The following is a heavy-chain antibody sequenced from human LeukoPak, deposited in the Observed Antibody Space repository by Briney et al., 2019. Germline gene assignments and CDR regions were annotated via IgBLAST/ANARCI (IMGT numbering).Heavy chain of an antibody. CDR1: GGSISSSSYY. CDR2: IYYSGST. V-gene: IGHV4-61*05. CDR3: ARGTYYYDSSEGY. J-gene: IGHJ4*02. Sequence: SETLSLTCTVSGGSISSSSYYWGWIRQPPGKGLEWIGYIYYSGSTNYNPSLKSRVTISVDTSRNQFSLKLSSVTAADTAVYYCARGTYYYDSSEGYWGQGILVTVSS. D-gene: IGHD3-22*01.